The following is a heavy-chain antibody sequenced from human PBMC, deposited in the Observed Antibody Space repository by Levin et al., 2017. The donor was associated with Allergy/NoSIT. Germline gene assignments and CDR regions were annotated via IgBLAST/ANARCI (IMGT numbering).Heavy chain of an antibody. CDR1: GFSFSSNW. Sequence: LSLTCAASGFSFSSNWMHWVRQAPGEGLVWVSEINSDGSNTNYADSVKGRFTISRDNARNTLYLQMNSVSAEDTAVYYCARGGCSSTSCLDYWGQGTLVTVSS. CDR3: ARGGCSSTSCLDY. J-gene: IGHJ4*02. D-gene: IGHD2-2*01. V-gene: IGHV3-74*01. CDR2: INSDGSNT.